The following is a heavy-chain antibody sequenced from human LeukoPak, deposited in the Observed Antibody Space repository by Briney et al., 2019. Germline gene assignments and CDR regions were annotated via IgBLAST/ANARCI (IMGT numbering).Heavy chain of an antibody. Sequence: GRSLRLSCAASGFMFSSNWMSWVRLAPGKGLEWVANIKEDGTETYYVDSVKGRFTISRDNAKNSLYLQMNSLRVEDTAVYYCAKEGRSLQTYWGQGTLVTVPS. D-gene: IGHD5-24*01. CDR1: GFMFSSNW. CDR3: AKEGRSLQTY. J-gene: IGHJ4*02. CDR2: IKEDGTET. V-gene: IGHV3-7*03.